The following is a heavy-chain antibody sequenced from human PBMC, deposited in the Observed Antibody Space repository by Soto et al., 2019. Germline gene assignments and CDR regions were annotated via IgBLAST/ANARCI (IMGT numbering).Heavy chain of an antibody. J-gene: IGHJ6*02. CDR3: AKFGGSRSYYYYYGMDV. Sequence: GGSLRLSCAASGFTFSSYAMSWVRQAPGKGLEWVSAISGSGGSTYYADSVKGRFTISRDNSKNTLYLQMNSLRAEDTAVYYCAKFGGSRSYYYYYGMDVWGQGTTVTVSS. V-gene: IGHV3-23*01. CDR2: ISGSGGST. D-gene: IGHD3-10*01. CDR1: GFTFSSYA.